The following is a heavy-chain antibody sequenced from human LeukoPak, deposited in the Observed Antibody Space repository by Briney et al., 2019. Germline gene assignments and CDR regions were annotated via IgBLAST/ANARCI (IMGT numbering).Heavy chain of an antibody. J-gene: IGHJ6*03. V-gene: IGHV4-28*01. CDR3: TRGSIAFYYMDV. CDR1: GGSISSSNW. CDR2: IYYSGST. D-gene: IGHD3-22*01. Sequence: PSETLSLTCAVSGGSISSSNWWSWIRQPPGKGLEGIGHIYYSGSTYYNPSLKSRLNMSVDRSKNQFSLKLSSVTAADTAVYYCTRGSIAFYYMDVWGKGTTVTISS.